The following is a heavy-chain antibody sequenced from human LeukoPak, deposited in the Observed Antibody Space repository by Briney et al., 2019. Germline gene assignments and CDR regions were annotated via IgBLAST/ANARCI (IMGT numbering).Heavy chain of an antibody. Sequence: GGSLRLSCAASGFTFSTYSMKWVHQAPGKGLEWVSYISDSSAMYYADSVRGRFTISRENDKNSLFLQMNSLRAEDTAVYYCARGKQSFRSQGLSSLDYWGQGTLVTVSS. J-gene: IGHJ4*02. CDR3: ARGKQSFRSQGLSSLDY. CDR2: ISDSSAM. D-gene: IGHD3-16*02. CDR1: GFTFSTYS. V-gene: IGHV3-48*01.